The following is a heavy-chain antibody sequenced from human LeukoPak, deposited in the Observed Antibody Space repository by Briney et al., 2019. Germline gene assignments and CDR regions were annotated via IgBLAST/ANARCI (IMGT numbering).Heavy chain of an antibody. D-gene: IGHD2/OR15-2a*01. V-gene: IGHV1-46*01. CDR1: GYTFTSYY. CDR3: ARVPPRNRHFDL. J-gene: IGHJ2*01. Sequence: ASVKVSCKASGYTFTSYYMRWVRQAPGQGLEWMGIINPSGGSTSYAQKFQGRVTMTRDTSTSTVYMELSSLRSEDTAVYYCARVPPRNRHFDLWGRGTLVTVSS. CDR2: INPSGGST.